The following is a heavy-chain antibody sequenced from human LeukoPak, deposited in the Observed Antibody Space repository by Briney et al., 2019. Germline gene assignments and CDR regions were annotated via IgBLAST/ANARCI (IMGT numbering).Heavy chain of an antibody. CDR2: INHSGST. CDR1: GGSFSGYY. CDR3: ARGALGMSGRIVDAFDI. Sequence: PSETLSLTCAVYGGSFSGYYWSWIRQPPGKGLEWIGEINHSGSTNYNPSLKSRVTISVDTSKNQFSLKLSSVTAADTAVYYCARGALGMSGRIVDAFDIWGQGTRVTVSS. V-gene: IGHV4-34*01. D-gene: IGHD1-14*01. J-gene: IGHJ3*02.